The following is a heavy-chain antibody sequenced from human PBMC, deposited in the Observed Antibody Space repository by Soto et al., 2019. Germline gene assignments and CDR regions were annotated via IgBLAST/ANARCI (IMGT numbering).Heavy chain of an antibody. Sequence: SETLSLTCTVSGGSISSSSYYWGWIRQPPGKGLEWIGSIYYSGSTYYNPSLKSRVTISVDTSKNQFSLKLSSVTAADTAVYYCVPTYYDFWSGYPGGWFDPWGQ. CDR1: GGSISSSSYY. J-gene: IGHJ5*02. D-gene: IGHD3-3*01. CDR2: IYYSGST. CDR3: VPTYYDFWSGYPGGWFDP. V-gene: IGHV4-39*01.